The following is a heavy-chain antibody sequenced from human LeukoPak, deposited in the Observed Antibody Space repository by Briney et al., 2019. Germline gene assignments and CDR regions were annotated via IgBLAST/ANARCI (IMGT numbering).Heavy chain of an antibody. CDR1: GGSFSGYY. CDR3: AGRIGYCSSTSCYAFDY. J-gene: IGHJ4*02. Sequence: SETLSLTCSVYGGSFSGYYWSWIRQPPGKGLERIGEINHSGSTNYNPSLKSRVTISVDTPKNQFSLKLSSVTAADTAVYYCAGRIGYCSSTSCYAFDYWGQGTLVTVSS. V-gene: IGHV4-34*01. CDR2: INHSGST. D-gene: IGHD2-2*01.